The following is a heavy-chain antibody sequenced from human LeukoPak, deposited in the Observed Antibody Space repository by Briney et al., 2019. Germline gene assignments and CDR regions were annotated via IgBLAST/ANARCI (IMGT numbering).Heavy chain of an antibody. J-gene: IGHJ4*02. CDR1: GFTFSNFW. CDR3: ARDGRYGAGTSDY. CDR2: IKQDGSEK. D-gene: IGHD3-10*01. Sequence: PGGSLRLSCAASGFTFSNFWMSWVRQAPGRGLECVANIKQDGSEKNYVDSVKGRFTISRDNAENSLSLQMNSLRAEDTAIYFCARDGRYGAGTSDYWGQGAPVTVSS. V-gene: IGHV3-7*01.